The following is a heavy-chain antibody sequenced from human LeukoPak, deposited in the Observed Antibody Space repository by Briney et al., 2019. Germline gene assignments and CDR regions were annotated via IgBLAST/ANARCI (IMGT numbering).Heavy chain of an antibody. J-gene: IGHJ4*02. Sequence: GGSLRLSCAASGFIFNDYAMSWVRQVPGKGLECVSVISASGGKTYYADSVKGRFTISRDTSKTTISLQMNSLRVEDSAAYYCAKWTRTTLFRGDRARFDSWGQGTLVTVSS. CDR1: GFIFNDYA. CDR3: AKWTRTTLFRGDRARFDS. CDR2: ISASGGKT. V-gene: IGHV3-23*01. D-gene: IGHD3-10*01.